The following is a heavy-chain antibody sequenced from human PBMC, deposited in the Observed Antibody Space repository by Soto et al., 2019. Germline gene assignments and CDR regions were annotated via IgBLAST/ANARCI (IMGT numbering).Heavy chain of an antibody. CDR3: ARGLSGSSSSGVYYYYYMDV. CDR1: GYTFTSYD. J-gene: IGHJ6*03. CDR2: MNPNSGNT. V-gene: IGHV1-8*01. D-gene: IGHD6-6*01. Sequence: ASVKVSCKASGYTFTSYDINWVRQATGQGLEWMGWMNPNSGNTGYAQKFQGRVTMTRNTSISTAYMELSSLRSEDTAVYYCARGLSGSSSSGVYYYYYMDVWGKGTTVTVSS.